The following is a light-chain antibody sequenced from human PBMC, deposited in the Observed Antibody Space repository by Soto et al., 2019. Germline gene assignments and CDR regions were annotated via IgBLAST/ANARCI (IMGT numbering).Light chain of an antibody. CDR1: QTVTSNY. CDR2: GAS. V-gene: IGKV3-20*01. CDR3: QHYAGSPST. Sequence: EIVLTQSPGTLSLSPGERATLSCRASQTVTSNYLAWYQRKPGQAPRLLIYGASSRATDIPDRFSGSGSGTAFTLTITRLEPEDFAVYFCQHYAGSPSTFGQGTKVEIK. J-gene: IGKJ1*01.